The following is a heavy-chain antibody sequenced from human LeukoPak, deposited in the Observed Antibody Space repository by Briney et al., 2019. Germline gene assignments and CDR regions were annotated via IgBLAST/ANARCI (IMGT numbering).Heavy chain of an antibody. D-gene: IGHD2-15*01. Sequence: PSETLSLTCAVYGGSFSGYYWSWIRQPPGKGLEWIGEINHSGSTNYNPSLKSRVTISVDTSKNQFSLKLSSVTAADTAVYYCARDRLVVVVGGPYYYMDVWGKGTTVTVSS. CDR2: INHSGST. CDR1: GGSFSGYY. V-gene: IGHV4-34*01. J-gene: IGHJ6*03. CDR3: ARDRLVVVVGGPYYYMDV.